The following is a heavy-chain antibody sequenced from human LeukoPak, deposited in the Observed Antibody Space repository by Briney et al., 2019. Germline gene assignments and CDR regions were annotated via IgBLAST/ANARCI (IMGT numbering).Heavy chain of an antibody. D-gene: IGHD3-10*01. J-gene: IGHJ5*02. CDR1: GGSISSYY. CDR2: ISGSGVI. Sequence: SETLSLACTVSGGSISSYYWSWIRQSAGMGLEWIGRISGSGVITYNPSLKSRVILSLDTSNNHFSLKLISVTAADTAVYYCARDSGTTGEVKFDPWGQGMLVTVSS. V-gene: IGHV4-4*07. CDR3: ARDSGTTGEVKFDP.